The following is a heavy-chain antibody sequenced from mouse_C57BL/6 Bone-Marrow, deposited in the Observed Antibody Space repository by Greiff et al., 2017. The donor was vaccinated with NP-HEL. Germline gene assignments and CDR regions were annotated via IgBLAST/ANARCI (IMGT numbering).Heavy chain of an antibody. CDR1: GYTFTSYW. V-gene: IGHV1-61*01. Sequence: QVQLQQPGAELVRPGSSVKLSCKASGYTFTSYWMDWVKQRPGQGLEWIGNIYPSDSETHYNQKFKDKATLTVDKSSSTAYMQLSSLTSEDSAVYCGATSYGPWFAYWGQGTLVTVSA. CDR2: IYPSDSET. D-gene: IGHD1-1*02. J-gene: IGHJ3*01. CDR3: ATSYGPWFAY.